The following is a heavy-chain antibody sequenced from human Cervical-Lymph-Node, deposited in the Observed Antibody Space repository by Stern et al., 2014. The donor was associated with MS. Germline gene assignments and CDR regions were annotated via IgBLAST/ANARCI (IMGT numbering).Heavy chain of an antibody. D-gene: IGHD1-26*01. CDR1: EYTFNTYF. J-gene: IGHJ6*02. Sequence: QVQLVQSGAEVKKPGASVKVCKASEYTFNTYFMHWVRQAPGQGLEWMGIINPSGGTTTYAQEFQDRVTMTRDTSTSTVHMELSSLRSEDTALYYCATGSRVREGLWEDGMDVWGQGTKVTVSS. V-gene: IGHV1-46*02. CDR2: INPSGGTT. CDR3: ATGSRVREGLWEDGMDV.